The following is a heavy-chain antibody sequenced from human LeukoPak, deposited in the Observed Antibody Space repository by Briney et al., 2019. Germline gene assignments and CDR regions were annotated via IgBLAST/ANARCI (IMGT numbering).Heavy chain of an antibody. CDR3: ARGPLEYCSGGTCYSGRNWFDP. V-gene: IGHV1-2*02. CDR1: GYTFTGYY. CDR2: INPNSGGT. D-gene: IGHD2-15*01. J-gene: IGHJ5*02. Sequence: ASVKVSCKASGYTFTGYYMHWVRQAPGQGLEWMGWINPNSGGTNYAQKFQGRVTMTRDTSISTVYMELRRLRYDDTAAYYCARGPLEYCSGGTCYSGRNWFDPWGQGTLVTVSS.